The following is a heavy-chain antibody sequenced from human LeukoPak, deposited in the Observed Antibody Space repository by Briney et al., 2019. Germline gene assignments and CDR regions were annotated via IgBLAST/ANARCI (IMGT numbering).Heavy chain of an antibody. V-gene: IGHV4-34*01. Sequence: PSETLSLTCAVYGGSFSGYYWSWIRQPPGKGLEWIGEINHSGSTNYNPSLKSRVTISVDTSKNQFSLKLSSVTAADTAVYYCARIGGETSGGFDYWGQGTLVTVSS. CDR1: GGSFSGYY. D-gene: IGHD3-10*01. J-gene: IGHJ4*02. CDR3: ARIGGETSGGFDY. CDR2: INHSGST.